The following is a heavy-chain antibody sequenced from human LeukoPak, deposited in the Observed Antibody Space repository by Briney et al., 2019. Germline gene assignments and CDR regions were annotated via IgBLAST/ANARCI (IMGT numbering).Heavy chain of an antibody. CDR1: GRSFSGYY. D-gene: IGHD3-22*01. J-gene: IGHJ5*02. V-gene: IGHV4-34*01. CDR2: INQRGRT. CDR3: AKDPKQKYYYDNSRRVGWFDP. Sequence: PSETLSLTCAVYGRSFSGYYCSSTRQPPGKGREWIGEINQRGRTNSNPSRKGPVNQSVYTSKNQFSLKLSSVTAADTAVYYCAKDPKQKYYYDNSRRVGWFDPWGQGTPVTVSS.